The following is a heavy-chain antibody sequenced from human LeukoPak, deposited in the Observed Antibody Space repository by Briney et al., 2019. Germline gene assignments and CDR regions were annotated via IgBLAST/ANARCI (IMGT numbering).Heavy chain of an antibody. CDR2: IIPILGIA. D-gene: IGHD3-10*01. J-gene: IGHJ4*02. CDR1: GGTFSSYA. CDR3: ARSFPYGSGSFEFDY. Sequence: SLKVSCKASGGTFSSYAISWVRQAPGQGLEWMGRIIPILGIANYAQKFQGRVTITADESTSTAYMELSSLRSEDTAVYYCARSFPYGSGSFEFDYWGQGTLVTVSS. V-gene: IGHV1-69*04.